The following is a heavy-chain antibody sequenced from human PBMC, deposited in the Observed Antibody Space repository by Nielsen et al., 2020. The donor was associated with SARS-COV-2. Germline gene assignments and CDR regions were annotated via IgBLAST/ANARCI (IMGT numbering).Heavy chain of an antibody. CDR1: GFTFSSYW. V-gene: IGHV3-74*01. D-gene: IGHD2-15*01. CDR3: ARGGELYCSGGSCYLGWGNYYYGMDV. CDR2: INSDGSST. J-gene: IGHJ6*02. Sequence: GGSLRLSCAASGFTFSSYWMHWVRQAPGKGLVWVSRINSDGSSTSYADSVKGRFTISRDNSKNTLYLQMNSLRAEDTAVYYCARGGELYCSGGSCYLGWGNYYYGMDVWGQGTTVTVSS.